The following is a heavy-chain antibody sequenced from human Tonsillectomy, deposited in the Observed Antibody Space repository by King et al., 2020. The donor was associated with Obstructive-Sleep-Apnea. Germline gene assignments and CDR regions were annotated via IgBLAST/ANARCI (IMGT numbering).Heavy chain of an antibody. CDR2: IYPGDSDT. J-gene: IGHJ3*02. CDR3: ARPTNVVVVPAAMYRGGAFDI. Sequence: QLVQSGAELKKPGESLKISCQGSGYSFTSYWIGWVRQMPGKGLEWMGIIYPGDSDTRYSPSFQGQVTISADKSISTAYLQWSSLKASDTAMYYCARPTNVVVVPAAMYRGGAFDIWGQGTMVTVSS. CDR1: GYSFTSYW. V-gene: IGHV5-51*01. D-gene: IGHD2-2*01.